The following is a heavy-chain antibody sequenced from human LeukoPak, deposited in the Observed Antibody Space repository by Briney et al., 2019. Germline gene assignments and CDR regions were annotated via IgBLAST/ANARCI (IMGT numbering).Heavy chain of an antibody. CDR2: ISYDGSNK. Sequence: PGRSLRLSCAASGFTFSSYGLHWVRQAPGKGLEWVAVISYDGSNKYYVDSVKGRFTISRDNSKNTLYLQMNSLRAEDTAVYYCAKDRGGSGWYYFDYWGQGTLVTVSS. J-gene: IGHJ4*02. CDR3: AKDRGGSGWYYFDY. V-gene: IGHV3-30*18. CDR1: GFTFSSYG. D-gene: IGHD6-19*01.